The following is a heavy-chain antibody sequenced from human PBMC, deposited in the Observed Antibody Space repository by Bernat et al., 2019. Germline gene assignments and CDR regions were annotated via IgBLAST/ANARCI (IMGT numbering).Heavy chain of an antibody. CDR2: IYSGGTT. Sequence: EVQLVESGGGLIQPGGSLRLSCAASGFTVSSNYMIWVRQAPGKGLEWVSVIYSGGTTYYADSVKGLFTISRDNSKNTLYLQMNSLRAEDTAVYYCARDATYIGGGWFDPWGQGTLVTVSS. CDR1: GFTVSSNY. CDR3: ARDATYIGGGWFDP. D-gene: IGHD3-10*01. J-gene: IGHJ5*02. V-gene: IGHV3-53*01.